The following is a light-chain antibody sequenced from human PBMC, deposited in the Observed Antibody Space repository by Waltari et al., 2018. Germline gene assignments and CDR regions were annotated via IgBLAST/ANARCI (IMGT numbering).Light chain of an antibody. Sequence: QSALTQPASVSGSPGQSITISCIGTTSSMWCYYYVSWYQQFPGKAPKLIIYDVTKRPSGISGRFSGSKSGNTASLTISGLQAEDEGDYYCCSFRGGDSFVFGTGTRVTVV. J-gene: IGLJ1*01. CDR2: DVT. CDR1: TSSMWCYYY. CDR3: CSFRGGDSFV. V-gene: IGLV2-14*03.